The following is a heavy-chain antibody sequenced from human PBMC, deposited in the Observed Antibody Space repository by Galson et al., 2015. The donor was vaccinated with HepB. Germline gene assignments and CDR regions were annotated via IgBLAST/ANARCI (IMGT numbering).Heavy chain of an antibody. CDR3: ARRISLVRGITTKPDYYYGMDV. CDR2: INPDGSEK. Sequence: SLRLSCAGSEFTFSSYWMNWVRQAPGKGLEWVANINPDGSEKSYVASLRGRFTVSRDNEKNALYLQMDSLRAEDTAVYYCARRISLVRGITTKPDYYYGMDVWGQGTTVTVAS. D-gene: IGHD3-10*01. J-gene: IGHJ6*02. CDR1: EFTFSSYW. V-gene: IGHV3-7*03.